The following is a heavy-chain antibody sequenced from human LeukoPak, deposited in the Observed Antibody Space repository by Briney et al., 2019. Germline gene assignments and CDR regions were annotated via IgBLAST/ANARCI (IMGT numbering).Heavy chain of an antibody. CDR3: AHSVDTAGVESDY. CDR1: VFSCSTSGVG. J-gene: IGHJ4*02. D-gene: IGHD5-18*01. V-gene: IGHV2-5*01. CDR2: IYWNDDK. Sequence: ESGPTLLHPPQNLTLSSSFSVFSCSTSGVGVGWIRQPPGKALEWLALIYWNDDKRYSPSLKSRLTITKDTSKNQVVLTMTNMDPVDTATYYCAHSVDTAGVESDYWGEGAQGTVSS.